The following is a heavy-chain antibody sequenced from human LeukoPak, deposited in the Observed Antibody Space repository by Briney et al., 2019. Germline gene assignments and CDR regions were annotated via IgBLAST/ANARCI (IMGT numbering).Heavy chain of an antibody. CDR3: GRMDGGNY. CDR1: GFTFSAYL. D-gene: IGHD3-16*01. CDR2: IESDGSST. J-gene: IGHJ4*02. V-gene: IGHV3-74*01. Sequence: GGSLRLSCAASGFTFSAYLMHWVRQAPGKGLVWVSRIESDGSSTNYADSVKGRFTISRDNAKNTLYLQMNSLKAEDTAMYYCGRMDGGNYWGQGTLVTVSS.